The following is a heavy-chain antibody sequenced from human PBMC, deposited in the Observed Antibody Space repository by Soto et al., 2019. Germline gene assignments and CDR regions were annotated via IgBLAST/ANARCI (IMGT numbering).Heavy chain of an antibody. Sequence: SGPRLVNPXASVKVSCKASGYTFTSYGISWVRQAPGQGLEWMGWISAYNGNTNYAQKLQGRVTMTTDASTSTAYMELRSLRSDDTAVYYCAREERGWLQVEGGMDVWGQGTTVTVSS. V-gene: IGHV1-18*01. D-gene: IGHD5-12*01. CDR1: GYTFTSYG. CDR2: ISAYNGNT. CDR3: AREERGWLQVEGGMDV. J-gene: IGHJ6*02.